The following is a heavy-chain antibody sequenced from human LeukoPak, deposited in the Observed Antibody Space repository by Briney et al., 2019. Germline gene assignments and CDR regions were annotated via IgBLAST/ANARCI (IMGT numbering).Heavy chain of an antibody. CDR3: ARSTFVRGAPPYYFDY. CDR2: IYSGGNT. CDR1: GFTVNSNY. Sequence: GGSLRLSCAASGFTVNSNYMNWVRQAPGKGLEWVSVIYSGGNTYNADSVKGRFTISRDNSKNTLYLQMNSLRAEDTAVYYCARSTFVRGAPPYYFDYWGQGTLVTVSS. V-gene: IGHV3-66*01. D-gene: IGHD3-10*01. J-gene: IGHJ4*02.